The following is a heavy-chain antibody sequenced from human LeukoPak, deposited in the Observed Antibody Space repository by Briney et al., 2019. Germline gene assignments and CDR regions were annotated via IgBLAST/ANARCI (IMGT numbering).Heavy chain of an antibody. D-gene: IGHD3-22*01. J-gene: IGHJ6*04. CDR1: GFTFSSYS. V-gene: IGHV3-21*01. Sequence: GGSLRLSCAASGFTFSSYSMNWVRQAPGQGLEWVSSINSRSSSIYYADSVKGRFTISRDNAKNSLYLQMNSLRAEDTAVYYCARGPTMRMDVWGKGTTVTVSS. CDR3: ARGPTMRMDV. CDR2: INSRSSSI.